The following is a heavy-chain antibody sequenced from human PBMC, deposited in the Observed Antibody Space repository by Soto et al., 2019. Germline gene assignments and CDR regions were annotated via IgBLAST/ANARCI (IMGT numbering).Heavy chain of an antibody. CDR1: GGSISSGGYS. D-gene: IGHD1-7*01. V-gene: IGHV4-30-2*01. Sequence: SETLSLTCAVSGGSISSGGYSWSWIRQPPGKGLEWIGYIYHSGSTYYNPSLKSRVTISVDRSKNQLSLKLSSVTAADTAVYYCARVAAGTTFFSFDPWGQGTLVTVSS. CDR3: ARVAAGTTFFSFDP. CDR2: IYHSGST. J-gene: IGHJ5*02.